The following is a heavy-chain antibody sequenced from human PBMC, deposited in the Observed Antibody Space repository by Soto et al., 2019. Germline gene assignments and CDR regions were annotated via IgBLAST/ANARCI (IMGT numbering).Heavy chain of an antibody. J-gene: IGHJ4*02. CDR1: CGSFSGFY. CDR2: INQSGST. Sequence: SETLSLTCAVYCGSFSGFYWSWIRQPPGKGLEWIGEINQSGSTNYNPSLKSRVTISVDTSKNQFSLKLSSVSAADTAVYYCARGRTRYYVNWGQGTLVTVSS. CDR3: ARGRTRYYVN. V-gene: IGHV4-34*01. D-gene: IGHD2-2*01.